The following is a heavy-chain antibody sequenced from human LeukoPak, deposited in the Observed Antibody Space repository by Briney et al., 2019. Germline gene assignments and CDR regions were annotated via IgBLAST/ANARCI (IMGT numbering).Heavy chain of an antibody. J-gene: IGHJ4*02. V-gene: IGHV1-69*05. Sequence: GSSVKVSCKASGGTFSCYAISWVRQAPGQGLEWMGGIIPIFGTANYAQKFQGRVTITTDESTSTAYMELSSLRSEDTAVYYCARRRPPGTTFQPFDYWGQGTLVTVSS. CDR2: IIPIFGTA. CDR1: GGTFSCYA. D-gene: IGHD1-7*01. CDR3: ARRRPPGTTFQPFDY.